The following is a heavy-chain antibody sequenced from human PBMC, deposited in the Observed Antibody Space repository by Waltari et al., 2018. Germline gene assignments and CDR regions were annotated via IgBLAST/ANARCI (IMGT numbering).Heavy chain of an antibody. D-gene: IGHD3-22*01. CDR3: ARRNYYDSSGSVV. Sequence: QVQLQESGPGLVKPWGTLSLTCAVSGGSLSSSNVWSWVRQPPGKGLELIGEIYHSGSTNYNPSLKSRVTISVDKSKNQFSLKLSSVTAADTAVYYCARRNYYDSSGSVVWGQGTLVTVSS. V-gene: IGHV4-4*02. CDR2: IYHSGST. J-gene: IGHJ4*02. CDR1: GGSLSSSNV.